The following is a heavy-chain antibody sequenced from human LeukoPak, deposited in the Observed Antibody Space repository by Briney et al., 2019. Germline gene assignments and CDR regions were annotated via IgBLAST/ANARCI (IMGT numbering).Heavy chain of an antibody. CDR1: GFTFSSHA. CDR2: ISGSIGSA. CDR3: AKGFSSGWYYFDS. V-gene: IGHV3-23*01. Sequence: GGSLRLSCAASGFTFSSHAMSWVRQAPGKGLEWVSGISGSIGSANYADSVKGRFTIPRDISKNTLYLQMDSLRAEDTAVYYCAKGFSSGWYYFDSWGQGTLVTVSS. J-gene: IGHJ4*02. D-gene: IGHD6-19*01.